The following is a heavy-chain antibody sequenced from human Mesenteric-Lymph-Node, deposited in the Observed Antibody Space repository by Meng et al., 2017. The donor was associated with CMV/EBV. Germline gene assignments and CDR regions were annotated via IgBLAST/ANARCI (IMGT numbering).Heavy chain of an antibody. CDR2: IYYSGNT. CDR1: GDSITRSSW. CDR3: ARDTAQVGATSALYYNGLDV. V-gene: IGHV4-30-4*01. D-gene: IGHD1-26*01. J-gene: IGHJ6*02. Sequence: SETLSLTCAVSGDSITRSSWWSWIRQAPGKGLEWIGYIYYSGNTYYNPSLKSRVAISVDRSRNQFSLRLGSVTAADTAVYYCARDTAQVGATSALYYNGLDVWGQGITVTVSS.